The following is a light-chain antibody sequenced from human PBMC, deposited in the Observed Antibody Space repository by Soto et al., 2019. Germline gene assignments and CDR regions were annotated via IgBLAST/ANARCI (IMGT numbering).Light chain of an antibody. CDR1: HPISNY. Sequence: DIPMTQSPSSLSASVGDRVTITCRASHPISNYLNWYQHRPGKAPKLLIYGASTLQSGAPSRFSGSGSGTDYTLTISSLQPEDFATYYCQQSYNTPQTFGQGTKVDIK. CDR2: GAS. V-gene: IGKV1-39*01. CDR3: QQSYNTPQT. J-gene: IGKJ1*01.